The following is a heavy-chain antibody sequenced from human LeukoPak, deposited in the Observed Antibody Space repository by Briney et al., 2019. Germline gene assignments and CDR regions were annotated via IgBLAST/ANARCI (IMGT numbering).Heavy chain of an antibody. V-gene: IGHV4-34*01. CDR2: INHSGST. D-gene: IGHD2-15*01. Sequence: SETLSLTCAVYGGSFSGYYWSWIRQPPGKGLEWIGGINHSGSTNYNPSLKSRVTISVDTSKNQFSLKLSSVTAADTAVYYCARGFGYCSGGSCYSSIDWFDPWGQGTLVTVSS. J-gene: IGHJ5*02. CDR1: GGSFSGYY. CDR3: ARGFGYCSGGSCYSSIDWFDP.